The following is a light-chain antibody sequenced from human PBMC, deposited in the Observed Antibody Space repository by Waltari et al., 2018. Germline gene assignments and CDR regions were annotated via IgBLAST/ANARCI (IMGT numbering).Light chain of an antibody. V-gene: IGKV2-28*01. CDR2: LTS. CDR1: PRLLHSNGYNY. Sequence: DIVMTQSPLSLPVTPGEPASISCRSSPRLLHSNGYNYLDSYLHKPGQSPQVLIYLTSNRASGVPDRFSGSGSGTDFTLKISRVEAEDVWVYYCMQALQTPRTFGQGTRLEIK. J-gene: IGKJ2*01. CDR3: MQALQTPRT.